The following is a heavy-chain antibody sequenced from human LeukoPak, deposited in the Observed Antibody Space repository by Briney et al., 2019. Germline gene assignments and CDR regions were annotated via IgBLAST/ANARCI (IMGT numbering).Heavy chain of an antibody. V-gene: IGHV1-2*02. D-gene: IGHD3-10*01. CDR2: INPKSGGT. J-gene: IGHJ4*02. Sequence: ASVKVSCKASGYTFTDYYMHWVRQAPGQGLEWMGWINPKSGGTNYAQKFQGRVTMTRDTSISTGYMELSRLRSDDTAVYYCARDGRGAGKTFDYWGQGTLVTVPA. CDR3: ARDGRGAGKTFDY. CDR1: GYTFTDYY.